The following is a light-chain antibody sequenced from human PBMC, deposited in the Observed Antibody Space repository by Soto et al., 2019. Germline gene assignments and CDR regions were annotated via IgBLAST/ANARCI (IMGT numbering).Light chain of an antibody. CDR3: MQALQTPRT. CDR2: LGS. J-gene: IGKJ2*01. Sequence: DIVMTQSPLSLPVTPGEPASISCRSSQSLLHSNGYDYLDWYLQKPGQSPQLLIYLGSNRASGVPDRFRGSGSGKDFTLKISRVEAEDVGVYYCMQALQTPRTFGQGTKLEIK. V-gene: IGKV2-28*01. CDR1: QSLLHSNGYDY.